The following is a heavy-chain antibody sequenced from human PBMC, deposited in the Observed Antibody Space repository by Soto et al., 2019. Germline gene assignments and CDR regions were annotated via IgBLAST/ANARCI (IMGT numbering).Heavy chain of an antibody. CDR3: TSPDVDSGGMDV. V-gene: IGHV1-69*12. CDR2: IIPIFGTA. Sequence: QVQLVQSGAEVTKPGSSVKVSCKASGGTFSSYAISWVRQAPGQGLEWMGGIIPIFGTANYAQKFQGRVTITADESTSTAYMELSSLRSEDTAVYYCTSPDVDSGGMDVWGQGTTVTVSS. CDR1: GGTFSSYA. J-gene: IGHJ6*02. D-gene: IGHD3-10*01.